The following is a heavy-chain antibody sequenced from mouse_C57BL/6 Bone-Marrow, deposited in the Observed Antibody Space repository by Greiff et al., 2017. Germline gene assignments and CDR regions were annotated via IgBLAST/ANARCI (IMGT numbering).Heavy chain of an antibody. CDR2: IYPGSGST. D-gene: IGHD3-2*02. J-gene: IGHJ3*01. CDR3: ARQLRGWFAY. CDR1: GSTFTSYW. V-gene: IGHV1-55*01. Sequence: VQLQQPGAELVKPGASVKLSCKASGSTFTSYWITWVKQRPGQGLEWIGDIYPGSGSTNYNEKFKSKATLTVDTSSSTAYMQLSSLTSEDSAVYYCARQLRGWFAYWGQGTLVTVSA.